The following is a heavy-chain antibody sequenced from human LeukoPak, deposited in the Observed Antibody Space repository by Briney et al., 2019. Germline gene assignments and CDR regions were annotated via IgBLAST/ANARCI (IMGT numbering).Heavy chain of an antibody. CDR3: ARSGHCSGGSCYTSAYNYYGLDV. V-gene: IGHV4-59*08. Sequence: PSETLSLTCTVSGDSISTYYWTWIRQPPGKGLEWIAYIYYSETTKYNPSLKSRVTISVDTSKNQISLKLSSVTAADTAVYYCARSGHCSGGSCYTSAYNYYGLDVWGQGTAVTVSS. D-gene: IGHD2-15*01. CDR2: IYYSETT. J-gene: IGHJ6*02. CDR1: GDSISTYY.